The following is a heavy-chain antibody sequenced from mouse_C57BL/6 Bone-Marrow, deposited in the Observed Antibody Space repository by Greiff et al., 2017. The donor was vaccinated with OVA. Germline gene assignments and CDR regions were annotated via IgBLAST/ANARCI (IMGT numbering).Heavy chain of an antibody. V-gene: IGHV1-4*01. CDR1: GYTFTSYT. CDR2: INPSSGYT. Sequence: QVQLQQSGAELARPGASVKMSCKASGYTFTSYTMHWVKQRPGQGLEWIGNINPSSGYTKYNQKFKDKATLTADKSSSTAYMQLSSLTSEDSAVYNCARSHGSSYEAMDYWGQGTSVTVSS. J-gene: IGHJ4*01. CDR3: ARSHGSSYEAMDY. D-gene: IGHD1-1*01.